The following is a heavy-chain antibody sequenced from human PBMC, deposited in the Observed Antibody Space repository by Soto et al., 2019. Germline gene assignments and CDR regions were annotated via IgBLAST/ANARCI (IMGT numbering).Heavy chain of an antibody. D-gene: IGHD3-22*01. J-gene: IGHJ5*02. V-gene: IGHV3-9*01. CDR1: GFTFDDYA. Sequence: EVQLVESGGGLVQPGRSLRLSCAASGFTFDDYAMHWVRQAPGKGLEWVSGISWNSGFIGYADSVKGRFTISRDNAKNSLYLQMNSLRAEDTALYFCAKGRDRSGPSGPWGQGTLVTVSS. CDR2: ISWNSGFI. CDR3: AKGRDRSGPSGP.